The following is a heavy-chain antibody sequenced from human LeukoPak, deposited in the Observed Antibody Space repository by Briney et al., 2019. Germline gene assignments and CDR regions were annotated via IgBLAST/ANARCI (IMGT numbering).Heavy chain of an antibody. J-gene: IGHJ5*02. D-gene: IGHD6-13*01. Sequence: GGSLRLSCVASGFTFSSYAMSWVRQAPGKGLEWVSAISGSGGSTYYADSVKGRFTISRDNSKNTLYLQMNSLRAEDTAVYYCAKKNSSSWYTSSNWFDPWGQGTLVTVSS. V-gene: IGHV3-23*01. CDR3: AKKNSSSWYTSSNWFDP. CDR1: GFTFSSYA. CDR2: ISGSGGST.